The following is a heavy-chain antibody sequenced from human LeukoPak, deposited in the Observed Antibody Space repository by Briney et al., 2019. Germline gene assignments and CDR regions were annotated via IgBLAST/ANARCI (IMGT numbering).Heavy chain of an antibody. J-gene: IGHJ6*02. D-gene: IGHD3-3*01. CDR2: ISGSGGST. Sequence: GVSLTLSCAASGFTFSSYAMIWVRQAPGKGLDWVSAISGSGGSTYYADSVKGRFTISRDNSKNTLYLEMNSLRAEDTAVYYSAKVWSGYWNYYGMDVWGQGTTVTVPS. V-gene: IGHV3-23*01. CDR1: GFTFSSYA. CDR3: AKVWSGYWNYYGMDV.